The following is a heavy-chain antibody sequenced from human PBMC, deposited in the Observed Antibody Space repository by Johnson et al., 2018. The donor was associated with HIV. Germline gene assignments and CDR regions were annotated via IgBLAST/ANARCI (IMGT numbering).Heavy chain of an antibody. CDR3: ATELLRTEHDAFDI. D-gene: IGHD3-10*01. Sequence: QVQLVESGGGVVQPGRSLRLSCAASGFTFSSYAMHWVRQAPGTGLEWVADISYDGSNKYYADSVKGRFTNSKDNSKNTLYLQMNSLRAEDRAVYYCATELLRTEHDAFDIWGQGTMITVSS. CDR1: GFTFSSYA. J-gene: IGHJ3*02. CDR2: ISYDGSNK. V-gene: IGHV3-30*04.